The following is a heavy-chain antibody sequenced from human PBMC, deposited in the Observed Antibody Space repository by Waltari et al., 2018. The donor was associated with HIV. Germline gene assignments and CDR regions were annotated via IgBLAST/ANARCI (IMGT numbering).Heavy chain of an antibody. CDR2: IKQDGSEK. CDR1: GLSFSSYG. CDR3: ARDPGGADAFDF. Sequence: EVQVVESGGGLVQPGGSLRLSCAVSGLSFSSYGMSWVRQAPGKGLEWVANIKQDGSEKYYVDSVKGRFNISRDNAKNSLYLQMNSLRDEDTAVYYCARDPGGADAFDFWGQGTMVTVSS. J-gene: IGHJ3*01. D-gene: IGHD3-16*01. V-gene: IGHV3-7*01.